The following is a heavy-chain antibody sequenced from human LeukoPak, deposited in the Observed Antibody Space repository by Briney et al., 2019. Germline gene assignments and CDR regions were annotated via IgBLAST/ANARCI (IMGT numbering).Heavy chain of an antibody. CDR1: GFTLSSYW. CDR2: IKQDGSEK. CDR3: ARDRAGQLDY. Sequence: GGSLRLSCAASGFTLSSYWMSWVRQAPGKGLEWVANIKQDGSEKYYVDSVKGRFTISRDNAKNSLYLQMNSLRAEDTAVYYCARDRAGQLDYWGQGTLVTVSS. D-gene: IGHD6-13*01. V-gene: IGHV3-7*01. J-gene: IGHJ4*02.